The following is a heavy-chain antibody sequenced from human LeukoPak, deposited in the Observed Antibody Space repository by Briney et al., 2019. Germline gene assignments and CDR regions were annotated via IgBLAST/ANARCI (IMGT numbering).Heavy chain of an antibody. Sequence: GGSLRLSCAASGFTFSSYAMSWVRQAPGKGLGWGSAISGGSGSTYYADSVKGRFTFSRDNSKNTLSLQMNSLRAEDTAVYYCAKHPHTYCSSGSCYSDYWGQGALVTVSS. CDR2: ISGGSGST. V-gene: IGHV3-23*01. CDR1: GFTFSSYA. CDR3: AKHPHTYCSSGSCYSDY. D-gene: IGHD2-15*01. J-gene: IGHJ4*02.